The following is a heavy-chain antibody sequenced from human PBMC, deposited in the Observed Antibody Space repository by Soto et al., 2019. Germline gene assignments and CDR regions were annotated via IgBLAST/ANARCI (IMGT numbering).Heavy chain of an antibody. Sequence: EVQLVESGGGLVQPGGSLRLSCAASGFTFSSYEINWVRQAPGKGLEWVSCISSSGNTVYYADSVKGRFTISRDNAKNSLYLQMNSLRAEDTAVYYCAGRYFDYDYGMDVWGQGTTVTVSS. CDR3: AGRYFDYDYGMDV. D-gene: IGHD3-9*01. CDR1: GFTFSSYE. J-gene: IGHJ6*02. V-gene: IGHV3-48*03. CDR2: ISSSGNTV.